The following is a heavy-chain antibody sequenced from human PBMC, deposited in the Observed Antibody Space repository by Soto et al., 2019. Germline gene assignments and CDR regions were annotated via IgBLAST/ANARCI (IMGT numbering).Heavy chain of an antibody. Sequence: EVQLVESGGGLVQPGGSLRLSCAASGFSFSNNVMNWVRQAPGKGLEWVSGITDNGGSTYYADSVKGRCTISRDNSKNTLFLQMNSRRAEDTAIYYCAKEVYGAARGAMDVWGQGTTVTVSS. J-gene: IGHJ6*02. CDR3: AKEVYGAARGAMDV. D-gene: IGHD3-10*01. CDR1: GFSFSNNV. V-gene: IGHV3-23*04. CDR2: ITDNGGST.